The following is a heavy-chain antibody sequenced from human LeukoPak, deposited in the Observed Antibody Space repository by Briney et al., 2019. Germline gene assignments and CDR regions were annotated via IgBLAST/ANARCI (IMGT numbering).Heavy chain of an antibody. CDR1: GFSFSSNW. CDR3: ARRLASGTWNWFDP. Sequence: PGGSLRLSCAASGFSFSSNWTSWVRQAPGKGLEWVSSISSSSSYIYYADSVKGRFTISRDNAKNSLYLQMNSLRAEDTAVYYCARRLASGTWNWFDPWGQGTLVTVSS. CDR2: ISSSSSYI. V-gene: IGHV3-21*01. J-gene: IGHJ5*02. D-gene: IGHD1-1*01.